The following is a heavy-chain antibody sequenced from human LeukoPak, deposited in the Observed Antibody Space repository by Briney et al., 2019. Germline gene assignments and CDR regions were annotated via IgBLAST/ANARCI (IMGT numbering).Heavy chain of an antibody. CDR2: LYHSGST. V-gene: IGHV4-38-2*02. J-gene: IGHJ4*02. Sequence: SETLSLTCTVSGYSISSGYFWGWIRQPPGKGLEWIASLYHSGSTYYNPSLKSRVTISVDKSKNQFSLILRYVTAADTAVYYCARAPPYGSGWSKGVFDYWGQGTLVTVSS. CDR3: ARAPPYGSGWSKGVFDY. CDR1: GYSISSGYF. D-gene: IGHD6-19*01.